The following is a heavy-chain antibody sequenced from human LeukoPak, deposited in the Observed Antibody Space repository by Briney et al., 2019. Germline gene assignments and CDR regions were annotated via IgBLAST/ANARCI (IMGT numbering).Heavy chain of an antibody. Sequence: GGSLRLSCAASGFTFNTYGMHWVRQAPGKGLEWVAVIWYDGSNKYYADSVKGRFTISRDNSKNTLYLQMNSLRAEDTAVYYCARGQLYYYDSSGYSYWGQGTLVTVSS. D-gene: IGHD3-22*01. J-gene: IGHJ4*02. V-gene: IGHV3-33*01. CDR3: ARGQLYYYDSSGYSY. CDR2: IWYDGSNK. CDR1: GFTFNTYG.